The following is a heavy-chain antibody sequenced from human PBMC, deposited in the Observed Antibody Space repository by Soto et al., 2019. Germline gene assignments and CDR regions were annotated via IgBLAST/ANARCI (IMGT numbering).Heavy chain of an antibody. J-gene: IGHJ4*02. Sequence: GGSLRLSCAWSDFSLSGFYMSWVRQAPGKGLEWLSFISMSGSYKTYAASVEGRFTISRDNVKNILYLQMDSLRVEDTAVHYCASRGHCSNGQCHPFDYWGQGTQVTVSS. CDR2: ISMSGSYK. D-gene: IGHD2-8*01. CDR3: ASRGHCSNGQCHPFDY. CDR1: DFSLSGFY. V-gene: IGHV3-11*06.